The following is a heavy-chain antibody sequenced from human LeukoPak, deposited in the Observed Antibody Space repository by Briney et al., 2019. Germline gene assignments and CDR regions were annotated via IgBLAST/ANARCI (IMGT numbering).Heavy chain of an antibody. CDR3: MSRYGGKILDFDY. CDR2: IYHSGST. V-gene: IGHV4-39*07. CDR1: GGSISGSTYY. Sequence: NPSETLSLTCTVSGGSISGSTYYWGWIRQPPGKGLEWIGSIYHSGSTYYNPSLKSRVTISVDTSKNQFSLKLSSVTAADTAVYYCMSRYGGKILDFDYWGQGTLVTVSS. D-gene: IGHD4-23*01. J-gene: IGHJ4*02.